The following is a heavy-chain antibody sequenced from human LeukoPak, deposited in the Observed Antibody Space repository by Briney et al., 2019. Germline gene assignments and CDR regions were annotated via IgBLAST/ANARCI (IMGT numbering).Heavy chain of an antibody. CDR2: IYHSGST. CDR3: ARDQWSNLDY. V-gene: IGHV4-38-2*02. CDR1: GYSISSGYY. Sequence: SETLSLTCTVSGYSISSGYYWGWIRQPPGKGLEWIGSIYHSGSTYYNPSLKSRVTISVDTSKNQFSLKLSSVTAADTAVYYCARDQWSNLDYWGQGTLVTVSS. J-gene: IGHJ4*02. D-gene: IGHD2-15*01.